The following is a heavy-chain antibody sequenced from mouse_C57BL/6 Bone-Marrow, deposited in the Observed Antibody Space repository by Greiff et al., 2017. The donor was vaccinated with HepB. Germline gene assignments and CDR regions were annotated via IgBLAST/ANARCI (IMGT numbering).Heavy chain of an antibody. CDR3: TAPYYYGRSYD. V-gene: IGHV6-3*01. CDR2: IRLKSDNYAT. CDR1: GFTFSNYW. J-gene: IGHJ2*01. Sequence: DVMLVESGGGLVQPGGSMKLSCVASGFTFSNYWMNWVRQSPEKGLEWVAQIRLKSDNYATHYAESVKGRFTISRDDSKSSVYLQMNNLRAEDTGIYYCTAPYYYGRSYDWGQGTTLTVSA. D-gene: IGHD1-1*01.